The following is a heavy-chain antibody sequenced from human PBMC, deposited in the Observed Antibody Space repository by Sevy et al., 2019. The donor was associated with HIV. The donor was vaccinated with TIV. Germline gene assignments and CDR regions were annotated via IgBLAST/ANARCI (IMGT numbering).Heavy chain of an antibody. CDR3: ARATQGVITMVRGVINGYFDY. CDR1: GFTFSTYA. CDR2: ISYDGSNK. V-gene: IGHV3-30-3*01. D-gene: IGHD3-10*01. J-gene: IGHJ4*02. Sequence: GGSLRLSCAASGFTFSTYAMHWVRQAPGKGLEWVAVISYDGSNKYYADSVKGRFTISRDNSKNTLYLQMNSLRAEDTAVYYDARATQGVITMVRGVINGYFDYWGQGTLVTVSS.